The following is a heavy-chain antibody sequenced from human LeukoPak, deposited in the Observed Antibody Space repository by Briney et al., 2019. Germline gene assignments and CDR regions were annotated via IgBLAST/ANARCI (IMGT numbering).Heavy chain of an antibody. CDR1: GGSISSSSYY. V-gene: IGHV4-39*01. J-gene: IGHJ4*02. CDR3: ARGILTNLRRKSWIPKSGGDCYFDY. Sequence: PSETLSLTCTVSGGSISSSSYYWGWIRQPPGKGLEWIGSIYYSGSTYYNPSLKSRVTISVDTSKNQFSLKLSSVTAADTAVYYCARGILTNLRRKSWIPKSGGDCYFDYWGQGTLVTVSS. CDR2: IYYSGST. D-gene: IGHD2-21*02.